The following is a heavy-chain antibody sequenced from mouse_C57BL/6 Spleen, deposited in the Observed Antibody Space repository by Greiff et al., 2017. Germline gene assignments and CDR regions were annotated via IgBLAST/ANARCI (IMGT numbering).Heavy chain of an antibody. V-gene: IGHV1-77*01. J-gene: IGHJ4*01. CDR1: GYTFTSYD. CDR3: ARRDDYAMDY. CDR2: IGPGSGST. Sequence: QVQLQQSGPELVKPGASVKLSCKASGYTFTSYDINWVKQRPGQGLEWIGKIGPGSGSTYYNEKFKGKATLTADKSSSTAYMQLSSLTSEDSAVYFCARRDDYAMDYWGQGTSVTVSS.